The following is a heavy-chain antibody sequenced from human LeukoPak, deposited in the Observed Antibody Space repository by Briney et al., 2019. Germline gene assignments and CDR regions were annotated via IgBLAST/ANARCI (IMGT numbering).Heavy chain of an antibody. J-gene: IGHJ4*02. CDR2: INNGDTT. CDR1: GFTDNTNH. V-gene: IGHV3-66*01. CDR3: TSSTAWSRWDY. D-gene: IGHD1-1*01. Sequence: RPGGSLRLSCAASGFTDNTNHMSWVRQAPGKGLEWVSIINNGDTTYYADPVKGRFTIYRDDSKNTLYLKVNSPRVEDTAVYYCTSSTAWSRWDYWGPGTLVTVSS.